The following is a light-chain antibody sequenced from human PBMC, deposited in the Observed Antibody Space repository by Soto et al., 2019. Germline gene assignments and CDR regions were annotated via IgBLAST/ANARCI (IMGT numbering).Light chain of an antibody. Sequence: QSVLTQPPSVSGAPGQRVTISCTGSSSNIGAGYDVHWYQQLPGTAPKLLIYANTNRPSGVPGRFSGSKSGTSASLAITGLQAEDEADYYCQSYDSSLSGSSVFGTGTKLTVL. CDR2: ANT. CDR1: SSNIGAGYD. CDR3: QSYDSSLSGSSV. J-gene: IGLJ1*01. V-gene: IGLV1-40*01.